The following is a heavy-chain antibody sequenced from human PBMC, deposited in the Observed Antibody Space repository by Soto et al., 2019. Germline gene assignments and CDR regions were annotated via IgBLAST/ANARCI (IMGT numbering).Heavy chain of an antibody. Sequence: SVKGRFTISRDNSKNTLYLQMNSLRSEDTALYYCARDLRRVVRGIGNWGQGTLVTVSS. V-gene: IGHV3-30*01. CDR3: ARDLRRVVRGIGN. D-gene: IGHD3-10*01. J-gene: IGHJ4*02.